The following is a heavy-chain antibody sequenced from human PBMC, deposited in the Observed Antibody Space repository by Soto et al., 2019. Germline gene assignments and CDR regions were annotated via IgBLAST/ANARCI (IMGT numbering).Heavy chain of an antibody. CDR2: IRSKAYGGTT. V-gene: IGHV3-49*03. CDR1: GFTFGDYA. Sequence: GGSLRLSCTASGFTFGDYAMSWFRQAPGKGLEWVGFIRSKAYGGTTEYAASVKGRFTISRDDSKSIAYLQMNSLKTEDTDVYYCTRVSYRRNFDYWGQGTLVTVSS. D-gene: IGHD4-4*01. J-gene: IGHJ4*02. CDR3: TRVSYRRNFDY.